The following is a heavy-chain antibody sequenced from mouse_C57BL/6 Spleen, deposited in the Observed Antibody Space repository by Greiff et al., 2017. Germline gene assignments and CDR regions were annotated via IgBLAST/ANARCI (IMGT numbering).Heavy chain of an antibody. CDR3: ARRRDGNYVPFDY. Sequence: QVQLQQPGAELVKPGASVKMSCKASGYTFTSYWITWVKQRPGQGLEWIGDIYPGSGSTNYNEKFKSKATLTVDTSSSTAYMQLSSLPSEDSAVYYCARRRDGNYVPFDYWGQGTTLTVSS. CDR2: IYPGSGST. V-gene: IGHV1-55*01. CDR1: GYTFTSYW. J-gene: IGHJ2*01. D-gene: IGHD2-1*01.